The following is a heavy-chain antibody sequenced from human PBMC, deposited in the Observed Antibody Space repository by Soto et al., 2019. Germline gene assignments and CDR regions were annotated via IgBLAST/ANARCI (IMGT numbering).Heavy chain of an antibody. V-gene: IGHV3-23*01. J-gene: IGHJ4*02. CDR2: ISGTDGST. CDR3: AKDYDFCSGYYTSFDY. Sequence: EVQLLESGGGLVQPGGSLSLSCAPSGFTLRNYVMNWVRRAQGKGLEWVSAISGTDGSTYYADSVRCRFTISRDNSKNTLYLQMNSLRAEDTAVYYCAKDYDFCSGYYTSFDYWGQGTLVTVSS. D-gene: IGHD3-3*01. CDR1: GFTLRNYV.